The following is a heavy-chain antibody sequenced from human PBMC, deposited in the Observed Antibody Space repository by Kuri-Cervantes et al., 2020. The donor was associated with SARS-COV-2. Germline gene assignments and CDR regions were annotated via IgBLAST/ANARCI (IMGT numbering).Heavy chain of an antibody. CDR1: GYPFTAYG. D-gene: IGHD6-19*01. Sequence: AAVNVSCKASGYPFTAYGISGVRQAPGQGLDWMGWSSTDNTTTTYALRFQGRVTMTADTSTDTAYLHLRSLTPADTAVYYCANLGSGDLWGQGTLVNVSS. CDR3: ANLGSGDL. V-gene: IGHV1-18*01. J-gene: IGHJ5*02. CDR2: SSTDNTTT.